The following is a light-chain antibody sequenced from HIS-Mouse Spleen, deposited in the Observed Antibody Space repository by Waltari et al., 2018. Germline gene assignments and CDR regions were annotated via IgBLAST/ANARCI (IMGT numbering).Light chain of an antibody. Sequence: EIVLTQSPGTLSLSPGERATLPCRASQSVSSSYLAWYQQKPGQAPRLLIYGASSRATGIPDRFSGSGSGTDFTLTISRLEPEDFAVNYCQQYGSSPPTFGQGTKVEIK. V-gene: IGKV3-20*01. CDR3: QQYGSSPPT. CDR1: QSVSSSY. J-gene: IGKJ1*01. CDR2: GAS.